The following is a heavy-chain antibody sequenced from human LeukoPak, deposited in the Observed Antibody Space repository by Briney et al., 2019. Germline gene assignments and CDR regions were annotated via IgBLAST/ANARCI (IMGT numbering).Heavy chain of an antibody. CDR3: AKGHDFWSGSPYYYYGMDV. J-gene: IGHJ6*02. V-gene: IGHV3-23*01. CDR1: GFTFSNYA. Sequence: PGGSLRLSCAASGFTFSNYAMSWVRQAPGKGLEWVSTLTGSGVSPYYPDSVEGRFTISRDNSKNTLYLQMNTLRAEDTAVYYCAKGHDFWSGSPYYYYGMDVWGQGTTVTVSS. D-gene: IGHD3-3*01. CDR2: LTGSGVSP.